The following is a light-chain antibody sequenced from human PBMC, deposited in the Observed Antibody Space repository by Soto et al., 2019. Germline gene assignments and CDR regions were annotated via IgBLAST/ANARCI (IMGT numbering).Light chain of an antibody. CDR1: SSDVGGYNY. CDR3: SSYTSSSTPVV. V-gene: IGLV2-14*03. J-gene: IGLJ1*01. Sequence: QSALTQPASGSGSPGQSSTISCTGTSSDVGGYNYVSWYQHHPGKPPKLMVYDVSNRPSGVPNRFSGSKSGHTASLTISGLQAEDEADYYCSSYTSSSTPVVFGTGTKLTVL. CDR2: DVS.